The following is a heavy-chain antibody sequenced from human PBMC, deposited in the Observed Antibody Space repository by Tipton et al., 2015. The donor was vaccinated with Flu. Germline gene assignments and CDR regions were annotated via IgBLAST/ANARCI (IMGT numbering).Heavy chain of an antibody. J-gene: IGHJ2*01. CDR1: GGSISSSSYY. CDR3: ARHPYCTNGVCSVTVSWYFDL. D-gene: IGHD2-8*01. CDR2: IYYSGST. V-gene: IGHV4-39*01. Sequence: TLSLTCTVSGGSISSSSYYWGWIRQPPGKGLEWIGGIYYSGSTYYNPSLKSRVTISVDTSKNQFSLKLSSVTAADTAVYYCARHPYCTNGVCSVTVSWYFDLWGRGTLVTVSS.